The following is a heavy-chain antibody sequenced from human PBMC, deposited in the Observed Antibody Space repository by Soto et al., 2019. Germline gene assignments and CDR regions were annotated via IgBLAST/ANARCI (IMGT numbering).Heavy chain of an antibody. J-gene: IGHJ3*01. Sequence: ASVRVSCRASGYTFTGYGINWVRQAPGQGLEWMGWISAYNGNTNYAQKLQGRVTMTTDTSTSTAYMELRSLRSDDTAVYYCAREGGWNGAFDLWGQGTMVTVSS. CDR3: AREGGWNGAFDL. D-gene: IGHD1-1*01. CDR1: GYTFTGYG. CDR2: ISAYNGNT. V-gene: IGHV1-18*04.